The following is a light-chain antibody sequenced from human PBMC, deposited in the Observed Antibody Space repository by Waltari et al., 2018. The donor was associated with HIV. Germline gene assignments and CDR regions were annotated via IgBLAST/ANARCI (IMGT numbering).Light chain of an antibody. Sequence: SAVTQPASVSGLPGQSITISCSGDASDFGLYTFVSWYQQHPGKLPRLLLYDVDCRASGISARFSGSKSGHTASLHISGLRAEDEADYYCASFTGDKTLLFGGGTKVTVL. CDR1: ASDFGLYTF. CDR2: DVD. J-gene: IGLJ3*02. CDR3: ASFTGDKTLL. V-gene: IGLV2-14*03.